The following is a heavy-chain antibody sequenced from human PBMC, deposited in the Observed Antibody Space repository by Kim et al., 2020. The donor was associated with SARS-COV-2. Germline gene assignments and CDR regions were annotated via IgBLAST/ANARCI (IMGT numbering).Heavy chain of an antibody. CDR2: IYYSGST. D-gene: IGHD3-10*01. CDR1: GGSISSSSYY. V-gene: IGHV4-39*01. J-gene: IGHJ3*02. Sequence: SETLSLTCTVSGGSISSSSYYWGWIRQPPGKGLEWIGSIYYSGSTYYNPSLKSRVTISVDTSKNQFSLKLSSVTAADTAVYYCARLSYYGSGRTEPGDIWGQGTMVTVSS. CDR3: ARLSYYGSGRTEPGDI.